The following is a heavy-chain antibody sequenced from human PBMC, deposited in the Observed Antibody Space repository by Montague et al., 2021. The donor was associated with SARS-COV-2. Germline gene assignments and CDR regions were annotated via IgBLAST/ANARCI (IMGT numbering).Heavy chain of an antibody. V-gene: IGHV4-59*01. Sequence: SETLSLTCTVSGGSIDSFYWSWIRRPPGKGLEWIGCIFHSGRTYYNPSLKSRVSMSVDTSKNQFSLRLSPLTAADTAVYYCARGCYYDNTGYYFDYYYNMDVWGQGTTVTVSS. D-gene: IGHD3-22*01. CDR1: GGSIDSFY. CDR2: IFHSGRT. J-gene: IGHJ6*02. CDR3: ARGCYYDNTGYYFDYYYNMDV.